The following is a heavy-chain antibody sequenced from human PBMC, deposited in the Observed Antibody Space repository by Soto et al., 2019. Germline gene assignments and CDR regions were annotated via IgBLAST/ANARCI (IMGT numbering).Heavy chain of an antibody. CDR2: IDPSDSYT. D-gene: IGHD3-9*01. V-gene: IGHV5-10-1*01. Sequence: PGESLKISCKGSGYSFTSYWISWVRQMPGKGLEWMGRIDPSDSYTNYSPSFQGHVTISADKSISTAYLQWSSLKASDTAMYYCAILGLYYDILPGYSTSYFDYWGEGTLVTVSS. CDR1: GYSFTSYW. J-gene: IGHJ4*02. CDR3: AILGLYYDILPGYSTSYFDY.